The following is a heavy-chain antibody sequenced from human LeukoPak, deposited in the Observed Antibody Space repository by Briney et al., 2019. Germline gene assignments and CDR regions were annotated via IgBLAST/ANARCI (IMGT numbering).Heavy chain of an antibody. D-gene: IGHD3-10*01. CDR2: IYYSGST. J-gene: IGHJ4*02. Sequence: SETLSLTCTVSGGSISSSSYYWGWIRQPPGKGLEWIGSIYYSGSTYYNPSLKSRVTISVDTSKNQFSLKLSSVTAADTAVYYCARPRGITMVRGHFDYWGQGTLVTVSS. CDR1: GGSISSSSYY. CDR3: ARPRGITMVRGHFDY. V-gene: IGHV4-39*07.